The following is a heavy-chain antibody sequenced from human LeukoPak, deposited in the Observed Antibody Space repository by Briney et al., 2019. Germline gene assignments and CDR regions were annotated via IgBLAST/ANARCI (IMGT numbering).Heavy chain of an antibody. Sequence: GGSLRLSCAASGFTFSSFAINWVRQAPGKGLEWVSVITGSGSGADYADSVKGRFTISRDHAKNSLYLQMNSLRDEDTAVYYCARGVFGAWALDYWGQGTLVTVSS. D-gene: IGHD2-21*02. J-gene: IGHJ4*02. CDR2: ITGSGSGA. V-gene: IGHV3-23*01. CDR3: ARGVFGAWALDY. CDR1: GFTFSSFA.